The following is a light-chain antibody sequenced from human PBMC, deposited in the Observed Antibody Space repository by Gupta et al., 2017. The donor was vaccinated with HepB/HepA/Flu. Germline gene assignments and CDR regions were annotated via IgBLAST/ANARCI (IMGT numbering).Light chain of an antibody. V-gene: IGKV1-39*01. J-gene: IGKJ1*01. CDR2: AAS. CDR3: QQSYSTVWT. Sequence: DIQMTHSPSSPSASVGDRVTITCRASQSISSYLNWYQQKPGKAPKLLIYAASSLQSGVPSRFSGSGSGTDFTLTISSLQPEDFATYYCQQSYSTVWTFGQGTKVEIK. CDR1: QSISSY.